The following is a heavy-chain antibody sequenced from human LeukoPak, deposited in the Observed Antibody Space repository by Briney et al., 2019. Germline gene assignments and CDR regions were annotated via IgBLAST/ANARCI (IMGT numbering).Heavy chain of an antibody. CDR1: GFTFSSYS. Sequence: PGGSLRLSCAASGFTFSSYSMHWVRQAPGKGLEWVSSISSSSSYIYYADSVKGRITISRDNAKNSLYLQMNSLRAEDTAVYYCAKDRVALYYYGSGSYYLPDYWGQGTLVTVSS. J-gene: IGHJ4*02. CDR3: AKDRVALYYYGSGSYYLPDY. D-gene: IGHD3-10*01. CDR2: ISSSSSYI. V-gene: IGHV3-21*01.